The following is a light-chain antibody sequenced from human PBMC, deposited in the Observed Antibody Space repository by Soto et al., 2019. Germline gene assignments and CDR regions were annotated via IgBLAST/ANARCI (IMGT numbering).Light chain of an antibody. CDR3: QQRSNWPLT. V-gene: IGKV3-11*01. J-gene: IGKJ4*01. Sequence: ETVLTQSPATLSLSPGERATLSCRASQSVSRYLAWYQQKPGQAPRLLIYDASRRATGIPARLSGSGSWTDFTLTISSLEPEDFAVYYCQQRSNWPLTFGGGTKVEIK. CDR2: DAS. CDR1: QSVSRY.